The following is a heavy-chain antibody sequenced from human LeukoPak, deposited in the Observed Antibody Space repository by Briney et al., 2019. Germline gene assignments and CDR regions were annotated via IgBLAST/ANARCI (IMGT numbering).Heavy chain of an antibody. V-gene: IGHV3-23*01. J-gene: IGHJ4*02. D-gene: IGHD6-19*01. CDR1: GFGVSSNA. CDR2: IGGSGTRT. Sequence: GGSLRLSCEASGFGVSSNAMAWVRQAPGKGLEWVSGIGGSGTRTYYADSVKGRFTISRDNSKNTLYLQMNSLRDEDTAVYYCASSYSSGWNDYWGQGTLVTVSS. CDR3: ASSYSSGWNDY.